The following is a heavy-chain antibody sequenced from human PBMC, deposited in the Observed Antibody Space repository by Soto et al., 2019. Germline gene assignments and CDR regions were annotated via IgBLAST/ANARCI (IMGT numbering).Heavy chain of an antibody. Sequence: GASVKVSCKASGGTFSSYTISWVRQAPGQGLEWMGRIIPILGIANYAQKFQGRVTITADKSTSTAYMELSSLRSEDPAVYYCARLPGESRRWRYVYYYMDVWCKGITVSVS. V-gene: IGHV1-69*02. D-gene: IGHD2-2*01. CDR3: ARLPGESRRWRYVYYYMDV. CDR2: IIPILGIA. J-gene: IGHJ6*03. CDR1: GGTFSSYT.